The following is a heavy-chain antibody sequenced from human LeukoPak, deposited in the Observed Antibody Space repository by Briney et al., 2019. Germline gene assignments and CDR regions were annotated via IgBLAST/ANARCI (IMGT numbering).Heavy chain of an antibody. Sequence: TGGSLRLSSTASGFTSRSYAMNSVRQAPGERLEWGSGIGAGGTFTYYADSVKGRFTISRDNSRNTLYLQMNSLRADDTAVYYCAKDLVYTTYGYYFDYWGQGTLVTVSS. CDR2: IGAGGTFT. CDR1: GFTSRSYA. CDR3: AKDLVYTTYGYYFDY. D-gene: IGHD4-11*01. V-gene: IGHV3-23*01. J-gene: IGHJ4*02.